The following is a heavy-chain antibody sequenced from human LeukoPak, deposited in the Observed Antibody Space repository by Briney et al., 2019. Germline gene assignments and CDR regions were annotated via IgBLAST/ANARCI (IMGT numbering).Heavy chain of an antibody. CDR1: GFTFSSYW. Sequence: GGSLRLSCAASGFTFSSYWMTWVRQAPGKGLEWVANIQQDGSDKYYVDSVKGRFTISRDNAKNSLYLQMDSLRAEDTAVYSCARGWCPHCYGMGVWGKGTTVTVSS. CDR2: IQQDGSDK. J-gene: IGHJ6*04. D-gene: IGHD2-8*02. V-gene: IGHV3-7*03. CDR3: ARGWCPHCYGMGV.